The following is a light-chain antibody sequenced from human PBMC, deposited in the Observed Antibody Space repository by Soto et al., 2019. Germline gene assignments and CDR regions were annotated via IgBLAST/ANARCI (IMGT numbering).Light chain of an antibody. V-gene: IGKV3-15*01. Sequence: EIVMTQSPATLSVSPGQRATVSCRASQSVSSNLAWYQQKPGQTPRLLIYGASTMAIGIPARFSGSGSGTEFTLTIGSLQSEDFAVYYCQQYNNWPRTFGQGTKLEIK. CDR1: QSVSSN. CDR2: GAS. J-gene: IGKJ2*01. CDR3: QQYNNWPRT.